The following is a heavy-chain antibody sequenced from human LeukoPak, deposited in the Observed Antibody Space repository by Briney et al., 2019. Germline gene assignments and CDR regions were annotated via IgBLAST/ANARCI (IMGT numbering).Heavy chain of an antibody. Sequence: AASVKVSCKASGGTFSSYAISWVRQAPGQGLEWMGRIIPILGIANYAQKFQGRVTITADKSTSTAYMELSSLRSEDTAVYYCARDRAVGATNTPDYWGQGTLVTVSS. D-gene: IGHD1-26*01. CDR2: IIPILGIA. CDR3: ARDRAVGATNTPDY. CDR1: GGTFSSYA. V-gene: IGHV1-69*04. J-gene: IGHJ4*02.